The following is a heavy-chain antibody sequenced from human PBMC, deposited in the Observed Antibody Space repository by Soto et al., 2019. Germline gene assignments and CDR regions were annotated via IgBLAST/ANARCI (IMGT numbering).Heavy chain of an antibody. Sequence: GGSLRLSCAASGFTFSSYGMHWVRQAPGKGLEWVAVISYDGSNKYYADSVKGRFTISRDNSKNTLYLQMNSLRAEDTAVYYCAKGLHRRTRGFNYYYYGMDVWGQGTTVTVSS. V-gene: IGHV3-30*18. CDR1: GFTFSSYG. D-gene: IGHD2-15*01. J-gene: IGHJ6*02. CDR3: AKGLHRRTRGFNYYYYGMDV. CDR2: ISYDGSNK.